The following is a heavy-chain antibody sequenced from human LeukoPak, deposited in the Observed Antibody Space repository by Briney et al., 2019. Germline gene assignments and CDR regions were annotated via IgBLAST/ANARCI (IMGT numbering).Heavy chain of an antibody. CDR1: GYTFTGYY. V-gene: IGHV1-8*03. Sequence: ASVKVSCKASGYTFTGYYMHWVRQATGQGLEWMGWMNPNSGNTGYAQKFQGRVTITRNTSISTAYMELSSLRSEDTAVYYCASQDAMAGTSTWGQGTLVTVSS. CDR2: MNPNSGNT. D-gene: IGHD6-19*01. CDR3: ASQDAMAGTST. J-gene: IGHJ5*02.